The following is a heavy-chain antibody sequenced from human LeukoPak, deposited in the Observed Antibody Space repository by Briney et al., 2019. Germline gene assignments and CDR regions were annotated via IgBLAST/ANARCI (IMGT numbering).Heavy chain of an antibody. V-gene: IGHV3-33*01. CDR1: TFTFNSYD. CDR2: IWFDGTKR. D-gene: IGHD3-10*01. CDR3: ARDRGSGSYEGYYFDS. J-gene: IGHJ4*02. Sequence: GGSLRLSCAASTFTFNSYDMHWVRQAPGKGLEWVAFIWFDGTKRFYADSVKGRFTISRDNSKNTLYLQITSLRAEDTAVYYCARDRGSGSYEGYYFDSWGQGTLVTVSS.